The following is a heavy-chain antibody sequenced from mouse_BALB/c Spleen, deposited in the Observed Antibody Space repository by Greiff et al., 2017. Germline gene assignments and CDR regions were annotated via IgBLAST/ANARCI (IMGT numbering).Heavy chain of an antibody. D-gene: IGHD2-10*02. V-gene: IGHV5-17*02. CDR1: GFTFSSFG. Sequence: EVKLVESGGGLVKPGGSRKLSCAASGFTFSSFGMHWVRQAPEKGLEWVAYISSGSSTIYYADTVKGRFTISRDNPKNTLFLQMTSLRSEDTAMYYCARGGYGNYPDYWGQGTSVTVSS. CDR3: ARGGYGNYPDY. J-gene: IGHJ4*01. CDR2: ISSGSSTI.